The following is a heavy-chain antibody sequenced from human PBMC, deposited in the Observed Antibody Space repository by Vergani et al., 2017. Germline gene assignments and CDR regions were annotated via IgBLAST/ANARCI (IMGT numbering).Heavy chain of an antibody. J-gene: IGHJ6*02. V-gene: IGHV3-7*03. CDR1: GFTFSSYW. CDR2: IKQDGSEK. Sequence: EVQLVESGGGLVQPGGSLRLSCAASGFTFSSYWMSWVRQAPGKGLEWVANIKQDGSEKYYVDSVKGRFTISRDNAKNSLYLQMNSLRAEDTAVYYCARDGRPMVRGRHLYYYGMDVWGQGTTVTVSS. CDR3: ARDGRPMVRGRHLYYYGMDV. D-gene: IGHD3-10*01.